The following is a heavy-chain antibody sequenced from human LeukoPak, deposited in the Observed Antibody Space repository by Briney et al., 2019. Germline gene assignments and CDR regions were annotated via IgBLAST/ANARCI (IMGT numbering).Heavy chain of an antibody. V-gene: IGHV3-23*01. CDR2: ISGSGDSK. CDR1: EFTFRSYA. J-gene: IGHJ6*02. D-gene: IGHD6-6*01. Sequence: GGSLRPSCAASEFTFRSYAMSWVRQAPGKGLEWVSTISGSGDSKYYEDSVKGRFTISRDNSKNTLYLQMNSLRAEDTAVYYCAKALSRPQYYYYGMDVWGQGTTVTVSS. CDR3: AKALSRPQYYYYGMDV.